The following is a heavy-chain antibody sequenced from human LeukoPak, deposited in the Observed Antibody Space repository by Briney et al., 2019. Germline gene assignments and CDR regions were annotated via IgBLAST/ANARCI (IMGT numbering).Heavy chain of an antibody. CDR1: GGSISSYY. V-gene: IGHV4-59*01. Sequence: SETLSLTCTVSGGSISSYYWSWIRQPPGKGLEWIGYIYYSGSTNYNPSLKSRVTISVDTSKNQFSLKLSSVTAADTAVYYCARVSGESGFDYWGQGTLVTVSS. CDR3: ARVSGESGFDY. D-gene: IGHD3-10*01. CDR2: IYYSGST. J-gene: IGHJ4*02.